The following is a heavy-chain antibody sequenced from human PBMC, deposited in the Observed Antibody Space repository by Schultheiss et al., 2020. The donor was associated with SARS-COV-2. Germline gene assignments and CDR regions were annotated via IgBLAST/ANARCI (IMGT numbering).Heavy chain of an antibody. D-gene: IGHD4-17*01. V-gene: IGHV3-21*01. CDR3: ARDRDYDLFDY. CDR2: ISSSSSYI. J-gene: IGHJ4*02. Sequence: GGSLRLSCAASGFTFSSYSMNWVRQAPGKGLEWVSSISSSSSYIYYADSVKGRFTISRDNSKNTLYLQMNSLRAEDTAVYYCARDRDYDLFDYWGQGTLVTVSS. CDR1: GFTFSSYS.